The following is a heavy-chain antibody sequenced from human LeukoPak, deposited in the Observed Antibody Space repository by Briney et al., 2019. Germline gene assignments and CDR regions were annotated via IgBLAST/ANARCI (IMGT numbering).Heavy chain of an antibody. CDR2: INPNSGGT. V-gene: IGHV1-2*06. CDR3: ARDGGGGGIADY. Sequence: ASVKVSCKASGYTFTGYYMHWVRQAPGQGLEWMGRINPNSGGTNYAQKFQGRVTMTRDTSISTAYMEPSRLRSDDTAVYYCARDGGGGGIADYWGQGTLVTVSS. J-gene: IGHJ4*02. D-gene: IGHD2-21*01. CDR1: GYTFTGYY.